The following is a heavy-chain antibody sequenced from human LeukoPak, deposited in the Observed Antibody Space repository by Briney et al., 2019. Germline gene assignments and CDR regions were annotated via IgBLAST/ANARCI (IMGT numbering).Heavy chain of an antibody. V-gene: IGHV3-48*03. CDR2: ISSSGSTR. CDR1: GFTFSSYE. Sequence: GGSLRLSCAASGFTFSSYEMNWVRQAPGKGLEWVSYISSSGSTRYYADSVKGRFTISRDNAKNSLYLQMNSLRAEDTAVYYCAREHYYYDSSRPFDYWGQGTLVTVSS. CDR3: AREHYYYDSSRPFDY. J-gene: IGHJ4*02. D-gene: IGHD3-22*01.